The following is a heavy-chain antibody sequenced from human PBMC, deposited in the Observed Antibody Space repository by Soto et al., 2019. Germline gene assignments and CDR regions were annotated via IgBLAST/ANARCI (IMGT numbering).Heavy chain of an antibody. CDR3: AKDIGGGWYYFDY. D-gene: IGHD6-19*01. CDR1: GFTFSNCA. CDR2: ISGSDLST. Sequence: EVQVLESGGGLVQPGGSLRLSCAASGFTFSNCAMSWVRQAPGEALEWVSTISGSDLSTYYADSVKGRFTISRDNSNNSVYLQMNSLRAEDTALYYCAKDIGGGWYYFDYWGQGTLVTVSS. V-gene: IGHV3-23*01. J-gene: IGHJ4*02.